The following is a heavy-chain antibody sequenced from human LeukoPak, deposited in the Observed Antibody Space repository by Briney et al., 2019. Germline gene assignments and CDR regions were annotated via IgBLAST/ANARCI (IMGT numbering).Heavy chain of an antibody. Sequence: PSETLSLTCTVSGGSITGGTFYWGWTRQPPGNGLEWIGTIHHSGSTSYNPAFQSRATISVDTSTNQFSLKLSSVTAADTAVYYCARAGILSTGDYFDPWGQGTLVSVSS. D-gene: IGHD5/OR15-5a*01. CDR3: ARAGILSTGDYFDP. CDR2: IHHSGST. V-gene: IGHV4-39*07. J-gene: IGHJ4*02. CDR1: GGSITGGTFY.